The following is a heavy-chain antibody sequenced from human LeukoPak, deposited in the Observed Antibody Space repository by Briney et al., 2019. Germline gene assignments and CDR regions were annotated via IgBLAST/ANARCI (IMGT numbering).Heavy chain of an antibody. V-gene: IGHV4-30-4*01. Sequence: SQTLSLTCTVSGGSISSGDYYWGWIRQPPGKGLEWIGYIYYSGSTYYDPSLKSRVTISVDTSKNQFSLKLSSVTAADTAVYYCAREDYGDYGRFVDYWGQGTLVTVSS. D-gene: IGHD4-17*01. J-gene: IGHJ4*02. CDR2: IYYSGST. CDR1: GGSISSGDYY. CDR3: AREDYGDYGRFVDY.